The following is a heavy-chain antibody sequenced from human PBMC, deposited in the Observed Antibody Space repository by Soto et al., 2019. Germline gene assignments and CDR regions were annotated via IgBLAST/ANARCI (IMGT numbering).Heavy chain of an antibody. D-gene: IGHD6-19*01. Sequence: SETLSLTCAVSGGTISSPDCWTWVRQPPGKGLEWIGEIFQSGSTNYTPSLESRVTISVDKSKNQFSLTLTSVTAADTAVYFCARGRGRYSSGWSWFDPWGQGILVTVSS. J-gene: IGHJ5*02. CDR1: GGTISSPDC. V-gene: IGHV4-4*02. CDR3: ARGRGRYSSGWSWFDP. CDR2: IFQSGST.